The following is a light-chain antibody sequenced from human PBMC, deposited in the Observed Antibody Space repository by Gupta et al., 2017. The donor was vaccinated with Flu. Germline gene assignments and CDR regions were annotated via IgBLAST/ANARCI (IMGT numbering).Light chain of an antibody. J-gene: IGKJ2*01. CDR2: GAP. Sequence: ERATISCGSSQSIRSNYIACYQQKPRPAPRLLIDGAPSRATGLPDRFSGSGSGTDSMLTISGLEPEDLVVYFRQHSGTSLYSFGQGTKVEI. CDR3: QHSGTSLYS. V-gene: IGKV3-20*01. CDR1: QSIRSNY.